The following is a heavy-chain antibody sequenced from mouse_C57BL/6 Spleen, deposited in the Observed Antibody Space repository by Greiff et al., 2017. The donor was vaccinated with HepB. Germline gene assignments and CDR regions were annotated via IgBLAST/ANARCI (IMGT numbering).Heavy chain of an antibody. D-gene: IGHD1-1*01. V-gene: IGHV1-80*01. CDR1: GYAFSSYW. Sequence: QVHVKQSGAELVKPGASVKISCKASGYAFSSYWMNWVKQRPGKGLEWIGQIYPGDGDTNYNGKFKGKARLTADKSSSTAYMQLSSLTSEDSAVYFCARRLRDYFDYWGQGTTLTVSS. J-gene: IGHJ2*01. CDR3: ARRLRDYFDY. CDR2: IYPGDGDT.